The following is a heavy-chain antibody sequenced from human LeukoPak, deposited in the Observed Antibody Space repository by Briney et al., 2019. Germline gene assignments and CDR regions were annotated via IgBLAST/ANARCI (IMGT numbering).Heavy chain of an antibody. CDR2: MRYDGSNR. CDR1: GFTFSSYG. D-gene: IGHD2-2*01. J-gene: IGHJ4*02. Sequence: PGGSLRLACAASGFTFSSYGMHWVSQAPGKGLEWVAFMRYDGSNRNYADSVKGRFTISRDNSKNTLYLQMNSLRAEDTAVYYCAKACSSTSCHLFDYWGQGTLVTVSS. V-gene: IGHV3-30*02. CDR3: AKACSSTSCHLFDY.